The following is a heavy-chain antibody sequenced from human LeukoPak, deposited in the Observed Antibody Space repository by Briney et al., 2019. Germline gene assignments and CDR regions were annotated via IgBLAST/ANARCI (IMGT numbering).Heavy chain of an antibody. CDR1: GFTFSSFP. V-gene: IGHV3-23*01. CDR2: ITGSGGST. D-gene: IGHD6-13*01. J-gene: IGHJ4*02. CDR3: ARATFSSSGHSY. Sequence: GGSLRLSCAASGFTFSSFPMTWVRLAPGKGLEWVSTITGSGGSTYYAESVKGRFTISRDNSKNTLYLQMNSLRAEDTGVYYCARATFSSSGHSYWGQGTLVTVSS.